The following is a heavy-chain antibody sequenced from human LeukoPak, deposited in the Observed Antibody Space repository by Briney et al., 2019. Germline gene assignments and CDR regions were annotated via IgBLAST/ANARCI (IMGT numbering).Heavy chain of an antibody. Sequence: ASVKVSCKASGYTFTGYYMHWVRQAPGQGLEWMGWINPNRGDTKYAQKFQGRVTMTRDTSISTDYTELSRLISDDTAIYYCATQRGSYLWGTDFDYWGQGTLVTVSS. V-gene: IGHV1-2*02. CDR2: INPNRGDT. CDR3: ATQRGSYLWGTDFDY. J-gene: IGHJ4*02. D-gene: IGHD3-16*01. CDR1: GYTFTGYY.